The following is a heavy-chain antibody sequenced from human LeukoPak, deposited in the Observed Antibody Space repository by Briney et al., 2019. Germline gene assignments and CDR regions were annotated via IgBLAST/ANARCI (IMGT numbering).Heavy chain of an antibody. V-gene: IGHV4-31*03. CDR2: VYYSGGT. Sequence: SETLSLTCTVSGGSISSGGYYWSWIRQHPGKGLEWIGYVYYSGGTYYNPSLKSRLTISVDTSKKQFSLKLSSATAADTAVYYCAMTGAYSSTPQHWGQGTLVTVSS. CDR1: GGSISSGGYY. D-gene: IGHD6-13*01. CDR3: AMTGAYSSTPQH. J-gene: IGHJ1*01.